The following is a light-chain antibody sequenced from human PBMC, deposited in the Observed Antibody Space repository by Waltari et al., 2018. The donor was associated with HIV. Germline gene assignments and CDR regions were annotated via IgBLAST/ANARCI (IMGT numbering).Light chain of an antibody. CDR2: SDN. V-gene: IGLV1-44*01. Sequence: QSVLTQPPSASGTPGQRVTIPCSGSSSNIGSNAVNWFQHLSGTAPRLLTNSDNRLPSGVPDRVSGSKSGTSASLAITGLQSEDEAVYYCASWDDSLSALLCGGGTRLTVL. CDR3: ASWDDSLSALL. J-gene: IGLJ2*01. CDR1: SSNIGSNA.